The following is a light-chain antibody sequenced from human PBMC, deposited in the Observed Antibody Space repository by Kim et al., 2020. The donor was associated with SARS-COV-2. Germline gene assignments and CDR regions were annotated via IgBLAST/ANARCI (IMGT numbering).Light chain of an antibody. V-gene: IGLV2-14*03. CDR1: NGEVGGYNY. Sequence: GQSTTISCTGTNGEVGGYNYVFWYQQHPGNAPKLMIYDVSNRPSGVSNRFSGCKSGNTASLTTSGLQAEDEADYYCSSYTTSNTLLFGGGTKVTVL. CDR3: SSYTTSNTLL. J-gene: IGLJ2*01. CDR2: DVS.